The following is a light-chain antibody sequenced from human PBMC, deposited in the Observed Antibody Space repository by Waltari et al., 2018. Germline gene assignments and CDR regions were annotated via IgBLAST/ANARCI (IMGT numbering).Light chain of an antibody. V-gene: IGKV3-20*01. CDR1: QSVSSNY. CDR2: AAS. J-gene: IGKJ2*01. Sequence: DIVLTQSPGTLSLSPGETATLSCRASQSVSSNYLAWYQQKPGQAPSLLIYAASSRATGGPDRISGSGSGTDFTLTLSRLEPEDFAVYYCQQHGTSPDTFGQGTKLQIK. CDR3: QQHGTSPDT.